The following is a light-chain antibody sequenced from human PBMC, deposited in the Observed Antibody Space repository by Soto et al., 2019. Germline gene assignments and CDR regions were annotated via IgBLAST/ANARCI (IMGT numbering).Light chain of an antibody. J-gene: IGLJ2*01. V-gene: IGLV1-51*01. CDR2: DNS. CDR3: GTWDSSLSAGV. Sequence: QSVLTQPPSVSAAPGQKVTISCSGSSSNTGKNYVSWYQHLPGTAPKLLIYDNSKRPSGIPDRFSGSKSGTSATLGITGLQTGDEADYYCGTWDSSLSAGVFGGGTKLTVL. CDR1: SSNTGKNY.